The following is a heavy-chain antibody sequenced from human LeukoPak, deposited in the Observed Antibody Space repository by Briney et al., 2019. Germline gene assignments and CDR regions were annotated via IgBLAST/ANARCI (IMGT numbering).Heavy chain of an antibody. CDR3: AKVGSSFKPLYYYYYYMDV. Sequence: GGSLRLSCAASGFTFSSYGMSWVRQAQGKGLEWVSAICGSGGSTYYADSVKGRFTISRDNSKNTLYLQMSSLRAEDTAVYYCAKVGSSFKPLYYYYYYMDVWGKGTTVTVSS. J-gene: IGHJ6*03. CDR2: ICGSGGST. D-gene: IGHD6-13*01. V-gene: IGHV3-23*01. CDR1: GFTFSSYG.